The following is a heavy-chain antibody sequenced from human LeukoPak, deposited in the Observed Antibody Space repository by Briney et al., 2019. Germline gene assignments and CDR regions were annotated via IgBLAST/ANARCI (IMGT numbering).Heavy chain of an antibody. V-gene: IGHV4-34*01. CDR1: GGSFSGYY. D-gene: IGHD3-10*01. Sequence: SETLSLTCAVYGGSFSGYYWSWIRQPPGKGLEWIGEINHSGSTNYNPSLKSRVTISVDTSKNQFSLKLSSVTAADTTVYYCARGLRWFGVFFDYWGQGTLVTVSS. CDR2: INHSGST. J-gene: IGHJ4*02. CDR3: ARGLRWFGVFFDY.